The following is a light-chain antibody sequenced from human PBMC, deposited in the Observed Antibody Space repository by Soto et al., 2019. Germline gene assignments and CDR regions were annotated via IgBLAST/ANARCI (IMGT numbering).Light chain of an antibody. Sequence: QSVLTQPHSASGTPGQRVTISCSGTSSDVGGYTYVSWYQQHPGKAPKPMIYDVSNRPSGVSNWFSGSKSGNTASLTISGLQAEDEADYYCTSYTRRTIPYVFGGGTKVPV. J-gene: IGLJ1*01. CDR1: SSDVGGYTY. CDR2: DVS. CDR3: TSYTRRTIPYV. V-gene: IGLV2-14*01.